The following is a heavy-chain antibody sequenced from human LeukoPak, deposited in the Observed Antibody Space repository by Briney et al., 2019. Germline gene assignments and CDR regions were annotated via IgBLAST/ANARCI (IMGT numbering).Heavy chain of an antibody. J-gene: IGHJ5*02. CDR2: INPSGGST. D-gene: IGHD3-22*01. CDR1: GYTFTSYY. V-gene: IGHV1-46*01. CDR3: ARSLFRYYDSSGDNWFDP. Sequence: GASVTVSCKASGYTFTSYYMHWVRQAPGQGLEWMGIINPSGGSTSYAQKFQGRVTMTRDTSTSAVYMELSSLRSEDTAVYYCARSLFRYYDSSGDNWFDPWGQGTLVTVSS.